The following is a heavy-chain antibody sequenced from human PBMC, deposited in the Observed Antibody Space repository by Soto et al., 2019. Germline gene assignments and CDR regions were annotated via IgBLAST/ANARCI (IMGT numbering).Heavy chain of an antibody. D-gene: IGHD6-19*01. CDR1: GGSISSYY. CDR3: ARDHWVGQWLVRRNYYYGMDV. J-gene: IGHJ6*02. CDR2: IYTSGST. V-gene: IGHV4-4*07. Sequence: SETLSLTCTVSGGSISSYYWSWIRQPAGKGLEWIGRIYTSGSTNYNPSLKSRVTMSVDTSKNQFSLKLSSVTAADTAVYYCARDHWVGQWLVRRNYYYGMDVWGQGTTVTVSS.